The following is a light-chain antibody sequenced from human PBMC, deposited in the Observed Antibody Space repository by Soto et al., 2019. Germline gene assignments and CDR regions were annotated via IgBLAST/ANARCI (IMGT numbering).Light chain of an antibody. V-gene: IGKV3-11*01. CDR1: QSVSSN. CDR2: VAS. J-gene: IGKJ4*01. Sequence: ERVMTQSPATLSVSPGERATLSCRASQSVSSNLAWYQQKPGQAPRLLIYVASNRATGIPARFSGSGSGTDFTLTIGSLEPEDFAVYYCQQCTNWPPEVTFGGGTKVDIK. CDR3: QQCTNWPPEVT.